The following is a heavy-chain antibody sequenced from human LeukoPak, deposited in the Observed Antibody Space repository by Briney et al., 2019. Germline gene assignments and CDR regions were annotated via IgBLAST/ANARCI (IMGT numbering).Heavy chain of an antibody. CDR1: GIIFSNYA. D-gene: IGHD1-26*01. CDR2: ISSDGGST. J-gene: IGHJ2*01. Sequence: PGGSLRLSCAASGIIFSNYAMHWVRQGPGKGLECISTISSDGGSTYYANSVKGRFTISRDNSKNTLYLQMGSLRAEDMAVYYCARGRQGAKTRYFDLWGRGTRDSVSS. V-gene: IGHV3-64*01. CDR3: ARGRQGAKTRYFDL.